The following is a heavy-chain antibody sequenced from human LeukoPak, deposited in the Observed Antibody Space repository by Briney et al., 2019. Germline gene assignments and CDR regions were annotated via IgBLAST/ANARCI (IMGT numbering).Heavy chain of an antibody. Sequence: PGGSLRLSCAASGLTFSSYWMSWVRQAPGKGLEWVANIKQDGSEKYYVDSVKGRFTISRDNAKTSLYLQMNSLRAEDTAMYYCARLVAATHYWGQGTLVTVSS. V-gene: IGHV3-7*01. CDR2: IKQDGSEK. J-gene: IGHJ4*02. CDR1: GLTFSSYW. D-gene: IGHD2-15*01. CDR3: ARLVAATHY.